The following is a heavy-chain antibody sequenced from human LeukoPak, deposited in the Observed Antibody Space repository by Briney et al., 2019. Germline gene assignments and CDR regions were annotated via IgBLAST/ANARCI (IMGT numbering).Heavy chain of an antibody. D-gene: IGHD6-13*01. V-gene: IGHV2-5*02. CDR2: IYWDDNK. J-gene: IGHJ4*02. CDR3: AHSKSRDSNTWGAFDY. Sequence: SGPTLVKPAQTLTLTCTFSGFSLNTTGVGVGWIRQPPGKALEWLAPIYWDDNKRSRPSLKRRLTITTDTSNNQVVLAMTNMDPVDTATFYCAHSKSRDSNTWGAFDYWGQGTLVTVS. CDR1: GFSLNTTGVG.